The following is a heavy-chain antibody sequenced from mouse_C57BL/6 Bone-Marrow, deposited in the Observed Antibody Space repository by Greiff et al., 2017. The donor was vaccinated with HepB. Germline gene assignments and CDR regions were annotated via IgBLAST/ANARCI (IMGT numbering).Heavy chain of an antibody. CDR2: INPNNGGT. Sequence: VQLQQSGPELVKPGASVKMSCKASGYTFTDYNMHWVKQSHGKSLEWIGYINPNNGGTSYNQKFKGKATLTVNKSSSTAYMELRSLTSEDSAVYYCARDYYGSSYGDFDYWGQGTTLTVSS. CDR1: GYTFTDYN. V-gene: IGHV1-22*01. J-gene: IGHJ2*01. D-gene: IGHD1-1*01. CDR3: ARDYYGSSYGDFDY.